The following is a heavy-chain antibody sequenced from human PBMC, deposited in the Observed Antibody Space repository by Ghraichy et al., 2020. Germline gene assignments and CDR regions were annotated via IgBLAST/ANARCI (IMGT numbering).Heavy chain of an antibody. CDR1: GGSISSSSYY. J-gene: IGHJ4*02. CDR2: IYYSGST. V-gene: IGHV4-39*01. D-gene: IGHD1-26*01. Sequence: SETLSLTCTVSGGSISSSSYYWGWIRQPPGKGLEWIGSIYYSGSTYYNPSLKSRVTISVDTSKNQFSLKLSSVTAADTAVYYCASETKWELRGWYFDYWGQGTLVTVSS. CDR3: ASETKWELRGWYFDY.